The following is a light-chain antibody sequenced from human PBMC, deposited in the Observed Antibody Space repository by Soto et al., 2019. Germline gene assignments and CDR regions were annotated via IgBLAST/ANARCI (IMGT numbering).Light chain of an antibody. CDR2: WAS. V-gene: IGKV4-1*01. CDR3: QQSYSTPIT. J-gene: IGKJ5*01. CDR1: QSVLFSSNNKNY. Sequence: DIVMTQSPDSLAVSLGERATINCKSSQSVLFSSNNKNYLAWYQQKPGQPPKLLIYWASTRESGVPNRFSGSGSGTDLTLTISSLQAEDVAVYYCQQSYSTPITFGQGTRLEIK.